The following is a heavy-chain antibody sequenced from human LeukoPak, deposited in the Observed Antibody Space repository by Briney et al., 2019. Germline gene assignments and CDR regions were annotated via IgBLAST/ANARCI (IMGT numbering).Heavy chain of an antibody. V-gene: IGHV3-48*02. CDR2: ISSSSSTI. D-gene: IGHD6-19*01. CDR1: GFTFSSYS. CDR3: ARGSARVLTVAGTPRI. J-gene: IGHJ3*02. Sequence: GESLRLSCAASGFTFSSYSMNWVRQAPGKGLEWVSYISSSSSTIYYADSVKGRFTISRDNAKNSLYLQMNSLRDEDTAVYYCARGSARVLTVAGTPRIWGQGTMVTVSS.